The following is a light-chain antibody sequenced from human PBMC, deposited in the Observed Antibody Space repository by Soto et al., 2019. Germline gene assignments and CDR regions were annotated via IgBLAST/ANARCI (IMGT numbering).Light chain of an antibody. CDR3: QQRQYWPPIT. V-gene: IGKV3D-20*02. Sequence: IVLTQSPGTLSLSPWERATLSCRASQSVSSSCLAWYQQKPGQAPRLLISGASSRATGIPDRFSGSGSGTDFTLTISRLEPEDFAVYYCQQRQYWPPITFGQGTRLEIK. J-gene: IGKJ5*01. CDR2: GAS. CDR1: QSVSSSC.